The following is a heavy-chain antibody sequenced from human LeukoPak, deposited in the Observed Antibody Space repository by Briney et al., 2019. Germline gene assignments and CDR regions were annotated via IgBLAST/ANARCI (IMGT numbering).Heavy chain of an antibody. CDR3: ARDCSGGSCYGAFDI. CDR2: IYYSGST. D-gene: IGHD2-15*01. CDR1: GGSISSGDYY. V-gene: IGHV4-30-4*01. Sequence: SETLSLTCTVSGGSISSGDYYWSWIRQPPGKGLEWIGYIYYSGSTYYNPSLKSRVTVSVDTSKNQFSLKLSSVTATDTAVYYCARDCSGGSCYGAFDIWGQGTMVTVSS. J-gene: IGHJ3*02.